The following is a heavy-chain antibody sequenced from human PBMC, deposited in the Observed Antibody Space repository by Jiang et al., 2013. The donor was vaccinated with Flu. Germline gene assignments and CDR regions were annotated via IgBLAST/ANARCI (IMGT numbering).Heavy chain of an antibody. D-gene: IGHD6-13*01. V-gene: IGHV4-59*01. CDR1: GGSISSYY. CDR3: ARDRSSSPRFFDY. CDR2: FYYSGST. Sequence: PGLVKPSETLSLTCTVSGGSISSYYWSWIRQPPGKGLEWVGYFYYSGSTSYNPSLRSRVTMSVDTSKNQFSLKLSSVTAADTAVYYCARDRSSSPRFFDYWGQGTPVAVSS. J-gene: IGHJ4*02.